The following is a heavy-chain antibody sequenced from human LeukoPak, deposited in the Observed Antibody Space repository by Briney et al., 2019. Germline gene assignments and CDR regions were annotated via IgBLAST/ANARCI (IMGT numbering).Heavy chain of an antibody. V-gene: IGHV3-23*01. CDR3: ANHGYYDFWSGFDY. Sequence: GGSLRLSCAASGFTCSSYAMSWVRQAPGHGLEGVSAISGSGGRTYYADSVKGRFTISRDNSKNTLYLQMNSLRAEDTAVYYCANHGYYDFWSGFDYWGQGTLVTVSS. CDR2: ISGSGGRT. J-gene: IGHJ4*02. CDR1: GFTCSSYA. D-gene: IGHD3-3*01.